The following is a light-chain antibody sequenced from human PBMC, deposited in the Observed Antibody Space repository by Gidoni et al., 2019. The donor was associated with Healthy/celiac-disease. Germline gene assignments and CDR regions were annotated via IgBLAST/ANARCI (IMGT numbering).Light chain of an antibody. CDR2: WAS. J-gene: IGKJ1*01. Sequence: DIVMTQSLDSLAVSLSERATINCNSTQSVLYSSNNKNYLAWYQQKPGQPPKLLIYWASTRESGVPDRFSGSGSGTDFTLTISSLQAEDMAVYYCQQYYSTPQTFGQGTKVEIK. CDR3: QQYYSTPQT. V-gene: IGKV4-1*01. CDR1: QSVLYSSNNKNY.